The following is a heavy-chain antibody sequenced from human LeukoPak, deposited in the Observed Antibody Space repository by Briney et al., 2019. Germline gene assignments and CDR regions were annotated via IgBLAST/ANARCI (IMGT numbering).Heavy chain of an antibody. CDR1: GGSFSGYY. J-gene: IGHJ4*02. CDR3: ARGDSSGYSAIDY. V-gene: IGHV4-34*01. D-gene: IGHD3-22*01. CDR2: INHSGST. Sequence: SETLSLTCAVYGGSFSGYYWSWIRQPPGKGLEWIGEINHSGSTNYNPSLKSRVTISVDTSKNQFSLKLSSVTAADTAVYYCARGDSSGYSAIDYWGQGTLVTVSS.